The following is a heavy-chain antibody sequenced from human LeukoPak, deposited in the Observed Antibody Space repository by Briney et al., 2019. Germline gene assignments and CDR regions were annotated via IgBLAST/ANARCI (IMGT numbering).Heavy chain of an antibody. CDR2: IYYSGST. Sequence: PSQTLSLTCTVSGGSISSGDYYWSWIRQPPGKGLEWIGYIYYSGSTYYNPSLKSRVTISVDTSKNQFSLKLSSVTAADTAVYYCARTGSGGSSSENWVDYWGQGTLVTVSS. J-gene: IGHJ4*02. CDR1: GGSISSGDYY. CDR3: ARTGSGGSSSENWVDY. D-gene: IGHD6-6*01. V-gene: IGHV4-30-4*01.